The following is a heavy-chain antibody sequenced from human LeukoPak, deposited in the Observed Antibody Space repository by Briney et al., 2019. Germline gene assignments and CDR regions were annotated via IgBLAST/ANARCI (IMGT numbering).Heavy chain of an antibody. D-gene: IGHD3-10*01. CDR1: GYSFTSYW. CDR3: ARYVATMVRGVPHSLDV. CDR2: IYPGDSDT. J-gene: IGHJ6*04. Sequence: GESLKISCKGSGYSFTSYWIGWVRQMPGKGLEWMGIIYPGDSDTRYSPSFQGQVTISADKSISTAYLQWSSLKASDTAMYYCARYVATMVRGVPHSLDVWGKGTTVTVSS. V-gene: IGHV5-51*01.